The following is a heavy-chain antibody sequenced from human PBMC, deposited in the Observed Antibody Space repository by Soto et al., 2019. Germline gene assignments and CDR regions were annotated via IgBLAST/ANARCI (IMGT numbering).Heavy chain of an antibody. CDR1: GGSINSYR. J-gene: IGHJ4*02. V-gene: IGHV4-59*08. D-gene: IGHD4-4*01. Sequence: SETLSLTCTVSGGSINSYRWSWIRQPPGKGLEWIAYIFDSGNANYNPSLKSRVTISVYTSKNQFSLKLTSVTAADTAVYYCARHRRTTVAKFYFDNWGQGALVTVSS. CDR2: IFDSGNA. CDR3: ARHRRTTVAKFYFDN.